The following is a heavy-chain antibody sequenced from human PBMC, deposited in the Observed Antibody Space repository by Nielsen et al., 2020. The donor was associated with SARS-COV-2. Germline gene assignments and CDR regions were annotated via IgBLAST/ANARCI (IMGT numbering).Heavy chain of an antibody. CDR3: ARHLTTVTTGYYYGMDV. CDR2: IYHSGST. D-gene: IGHD4-17*01. J-gene: IGHJ6*02. Sequence: SETLSLTCGVSGGSIRSSNWWSWVRQPPGKGLEWIGEIYHSGSTNYSPSLQSRVTISVDKSKNQFSLRLSSVTAADTAVYYCARHLTTVTTGYYYGMDVWGQGTTVTVSS. V-gene: IGHV4-4*02. CDR1: GGSIRSSNW.